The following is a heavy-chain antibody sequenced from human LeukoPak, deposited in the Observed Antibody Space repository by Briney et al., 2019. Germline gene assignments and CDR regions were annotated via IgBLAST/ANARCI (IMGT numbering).Heavy chain of an antibody. J-gene: IGHJ4*02. D-gene: IGHD1-7*01. V-gene: IGHV3-23*01. CDR1: GFSFSSYA. Sequence: GGSLRLSCAASGFSFSSYAMSWVRQAPGKGLEWVSAISGTGGSTYYADSVKGRFTISRDNSKNTLYLQMNSLRAEDTAVYYCARANNWNYGVFDYWGQGTLVTVSS. CDR3: ARANNWNYGVFDY. CDR2: ISGTGGST.